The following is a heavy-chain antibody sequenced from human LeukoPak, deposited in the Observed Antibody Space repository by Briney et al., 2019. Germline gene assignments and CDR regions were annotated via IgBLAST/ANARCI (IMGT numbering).Heavy chain of an antibody. D-gene: IGHD2-15*01. V-gene: IGHV3-23*01. Sequence: PGGSLGLSCAASGFTFSSYAMSWVRQAPGKGLEWVSAISGSGGSTYYADSVKGRFTISRDNSKNTLYLQMNSLRAEDTAVYYCAKGDCSGGSCYISAGHWFDPWGQGTLVTVSS. CDR2: ISGSGGST. CDR3: AKGDCSGGSCYISAGHWFDP. J-gene: IGHJ5*02. CDR1: GFTFSSYA.